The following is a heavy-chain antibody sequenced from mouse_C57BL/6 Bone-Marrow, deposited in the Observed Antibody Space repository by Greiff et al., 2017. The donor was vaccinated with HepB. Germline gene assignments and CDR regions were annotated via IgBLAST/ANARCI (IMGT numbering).Heavy chain of an antibody. CDR2: IYPGDGDT. CDR1: GYAFSSSW. CDR3: ARGAYSWFAY. J-gene: IGHJ3*01. D-gene: IGHD1-1*01. V-gene: IGHV1-82*01. Sequence: QVQLQQSGPELVKPGASVKLSCKASGYAFSSSWMHWVKQRPGKGLEWIGRIYPGDGDTNYNGKFKGKATLTADKSSSTAYMQRSSRTSEDSAVYCCARGAYSWFAYWGQGTLVTVSA.